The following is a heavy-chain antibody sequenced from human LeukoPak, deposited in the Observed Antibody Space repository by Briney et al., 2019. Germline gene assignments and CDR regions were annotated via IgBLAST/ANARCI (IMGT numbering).Heavy chain of an antibody. Sequence: SETLSLTCAVYGGSFSGYYWSWIRLPPGKGLEWIGEINHSGSTNYNPSLKSRVTISVDTSKNQFSLKLSSVTAADTAVYYCARGFTGHSSSYYYWGQGTLVTVSS. V-gene: IGHV4-34*01. CDR2: INHSGST. D-gene: IGHD6-6*01. CDR3: ARGFTGHSSSYYY. CDR1: GGSFSGYY. J-gene: IGHJ4*02.